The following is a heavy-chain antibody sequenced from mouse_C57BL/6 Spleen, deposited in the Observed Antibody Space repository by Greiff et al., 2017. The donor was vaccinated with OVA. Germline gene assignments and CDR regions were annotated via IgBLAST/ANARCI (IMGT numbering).Heavy chain of an antibody. D-gene: IGHD4-1*01. CDR3: ARVTGTGVFDY. CDR2: IRNKANGYTT. J-gene: IGHJ2*01. Sequence: DVMLVESGGGLVQPGGSLSLSCAASGFTFTDYYMSWVRQPPGKALEWLGFIRNKANGYTTEYSASVKGRFTISRDNSQSILYLQMNALRAEDSATYYCARVTGTGVFDYWGQGTTLTVSS. V-gene: IGHV7-3*01. CDR1: GFTFTDYY.